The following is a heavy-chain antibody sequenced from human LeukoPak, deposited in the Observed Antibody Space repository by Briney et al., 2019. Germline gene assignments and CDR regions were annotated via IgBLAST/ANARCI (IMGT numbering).Heavy chain of an antibody. CDR1: GGSLSPYY. Sequence: PSETLSLTCSVSGGSLSPYYWSWIRQPPGGGLEWLGEINQSGGTNYNPSLKSRVTISVEKFKNQFSLEVTSATAADTAIYYCATLGGLYYESHGYPDFDHWGQGTLVTVSS. V-gene: IGHV4-34*01. CDR3: ATLGGLYYESHGYPDFDH. CDR2: INQSGGT. J-gene: IGHJ4*02. D-gene: IGHD3-22*01.